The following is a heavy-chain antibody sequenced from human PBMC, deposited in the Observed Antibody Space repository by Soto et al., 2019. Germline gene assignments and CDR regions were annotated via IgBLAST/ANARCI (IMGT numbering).Heavy chain of an antibody. CDR1: GISVSTSDYY. CDR2: IYYSGST. CDR3: AGFVVPASRNSDFDY. J-gene: IGHJ4*02. Sequence: SETLSLTCTVSGISVSTSDYYWGWVRQPPGKGLDWIGNIYYSGSTFYNPSLRSRVALSVDTSKNQFSLRLNSVTVADTAVYFCAGFVVPASRNSDFDYWGQGTLVTVSS. D-gene: IGHD2-15*01. V-gene: IGHV4-39*01.